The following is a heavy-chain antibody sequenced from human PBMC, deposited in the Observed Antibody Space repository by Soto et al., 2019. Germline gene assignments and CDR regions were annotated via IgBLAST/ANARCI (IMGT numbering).Heavy chain of an antibody. V-gene: IGHV3-74*01. CDR2: INSDGSST. CDR1: GFTFSSYW. D-gene: IGHD3-22*01. Sequence: GGSLRLSCAASGFTFSSYWMHWVRQAPGKGLVWVSRINSDGSSTSYADSVKGRFTISRDNAKNTLYLQMNSLRAEDTAVYYCARGSYYYDSSGYHDAFDIWGQGTMVTVSS. CDR3: ARGSYYYDSSGYHDAFDI. J-gene: IGHJ3*02.